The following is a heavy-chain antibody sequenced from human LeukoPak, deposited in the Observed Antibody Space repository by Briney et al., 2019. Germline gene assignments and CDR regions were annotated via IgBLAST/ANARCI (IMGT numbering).Heavy chain of an antibody. V-gene: IGHV3-15*01. D-gene: IGHD2-21*01. J-gene: IGHJ4*02. CDR1: GFTFSNVW. Sequence: KPGESLRLSCAASGFTFSNVWMSWVRQVPGKGLEWVGRIRRKTDGETTDHAAPVKGRFTISRDDSKNTLYLQMNSLKTEDTAVYYCVTDLVIKGYFGYWGQGALVTVSS. CDR3: VTDLVIKGYFGY. CDR2: IRRKTDGETT.